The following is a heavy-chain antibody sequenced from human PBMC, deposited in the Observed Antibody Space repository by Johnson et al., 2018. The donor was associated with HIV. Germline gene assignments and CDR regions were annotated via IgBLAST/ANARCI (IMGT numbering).Heavy chain of an antibody. CDR3: ARLEELLRAFDI. CDR2: ILSKTHGGSA. CDR1: GFIFSYSW. D-gene: IGHD1-26*01. Sequence: VQLVESGGGLVKPGGSLRLSCAASGFIFSYSWMHWVRQAPGKGLEWVGRILSKTHGGSADYADSVKGRFTISRDNSKNTLYLQMNSLRAEDTAVYYCARLEELLRAFDIWGQGTMVTVSS. V-gene: IGHV3-15*01. J-gene: IGHJ3*02.